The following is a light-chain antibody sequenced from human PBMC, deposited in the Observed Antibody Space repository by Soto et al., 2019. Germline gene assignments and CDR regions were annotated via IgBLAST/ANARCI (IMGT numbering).Light chain of an antibody. V-gene: IGKV3-20*01. Sequence: EIVLTQSPGTLSLSPGERATLSCRASQSVSSSYLAWYQQKPGQAPGLLIYGASSRATGIPDRFSGSGSGTDFNLTISRLEHEDFAVYYCELDGSNPVTFGQGTKEEFK. CDR3: ELDGSNPVT. CDR2: GAS. CDR1: QSVSSSY. J-gene: IGKJ1*01.